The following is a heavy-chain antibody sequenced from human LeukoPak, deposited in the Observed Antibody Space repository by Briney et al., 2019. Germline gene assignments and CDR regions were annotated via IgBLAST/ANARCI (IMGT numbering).Heavy chain of an antibody. CDR1: GGSISSYY. Sequence: PSETLPLTCTVAGGSISSYYWSWIRQPAGKGLEWIGRIYTSGSTNYNPSLKSRVTMSVDTSKNQFSLKLSSVTAADTAVYYCATAYCSSTSCYLSQDAFDIWGQGTMVTVSS. J-gene: IGHJ3*02. CDR3: ATAYCSSTSCYLSQDAFDI. CDR2: IYTSGST. V-gene: IGHV4-4*07. D-gene: IGHD2-2*01.